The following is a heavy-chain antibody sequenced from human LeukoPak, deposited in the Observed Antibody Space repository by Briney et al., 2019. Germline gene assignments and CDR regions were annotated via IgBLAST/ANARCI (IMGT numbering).Heavy chain of an antibody. CDR3: AKQPVQLERRLHLRAFDI. V-gene: IGHV1-2*02. CDR1: GYTFTGYY. D-gene: IGHD1-1*01. CDR2: INPNSGGT. J-gene: IGHJ3*02. Sequence: ASVKVSCKASGYTFTGYYMHWVRQAPGQGLEWMGWINPNSGGTNYAQKFQGRVTMTRDTSISTAYMELSRLRSDDTAVYYCAKQPVQLERRLHLRAFDIWGQGTMVTVSS.